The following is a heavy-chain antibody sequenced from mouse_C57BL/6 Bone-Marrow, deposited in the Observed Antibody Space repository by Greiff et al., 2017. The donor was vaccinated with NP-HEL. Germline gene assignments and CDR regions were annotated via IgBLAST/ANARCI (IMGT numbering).Heavy chain of an antibody. CDR1: GYTFTSYW. D-gene: IGHD1-1*01. Sequence: QVQLQQPGAELVKPGASVKMSCKASGYTFTSYWITWVKQRPGQGLEWIGDIYPGSGSTNYNEKFKSKATLTVDTSSSTAYMQLSSLSSEDSAVYYCARPHYYGSSRFPWGQGTSVTVSS. CDR3: ARPHYYGSSRFP. V-gene: IGHV1-55*01. J-gene: IGHJ4*01. CDR2: IYPGSGST.